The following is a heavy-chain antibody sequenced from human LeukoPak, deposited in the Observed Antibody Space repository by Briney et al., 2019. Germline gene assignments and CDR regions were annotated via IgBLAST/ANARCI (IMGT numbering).Heavy chain of an antibody. Sequence: SETLSLTCTVSGGSISSYYWSWIRQPPGKGLEWIGYIYYSGSTNYNPSLKSRVTISVDTSKNQFSLKLSSVTAADTAVYYCARWNYDFWSGYYDPRGNWFDPWGQGTLVTVSS. CDR1: GGSISSYY. V-gene: IGHV4-59*08. J-gene: IGHJ5*02. CDR3: ARWNYDFWSGYYDPRGNWFDP. CDR2: IYYSGST. D-gene: IGHD3-3*01.